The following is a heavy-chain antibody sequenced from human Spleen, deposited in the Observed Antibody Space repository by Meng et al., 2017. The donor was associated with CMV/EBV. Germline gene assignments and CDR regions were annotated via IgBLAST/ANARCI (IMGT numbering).Heavy chain of an antibody. D-gene: IGHD2/OR15-2a*01. V-gene: IGHV1-69*05. Sequence: CRASGDNFRTYAVTWVRQTPGQGLEWLGAIIPIYGTTKGAQNFQGRVTITTDESRSTVYMELSNLRSADTAVYYCARGCNFNTCPLDYWGQGTLVTVSS. J-gene: IGHJ4*02. CDR3: ARGCNFNTCPLDY. CDR1: GDNFRTYA. CDR2: IIPIYGTT.